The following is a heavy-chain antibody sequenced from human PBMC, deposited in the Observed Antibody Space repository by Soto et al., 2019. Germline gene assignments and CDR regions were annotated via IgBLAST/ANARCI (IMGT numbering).Heavy chain of an antibody. D-gene: IGHD3-3*01. V-gene: IGHV3-11*01. CDR1: GFTFSDYY. CDR2: ISSSGSTI. J-gene: IGHJ4*02. Sequence: GGSLRLSCAASGFTFSDYYMSWIRQAPGKGLEWVSYISSSGSTIYYADSVKGRFTISRDNAKNSLYLQMNSLRAEDTAVYYCARDMYYDFWSGYLELGYLDYWGQGTLVTVSS. CDR3: ARDMYYDFWSGYLELGYLDY.